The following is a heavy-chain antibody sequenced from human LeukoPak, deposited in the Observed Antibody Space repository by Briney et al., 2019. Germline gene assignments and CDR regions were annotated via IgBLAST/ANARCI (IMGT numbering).Heavy chain of an antibody. V-gene: IGHV3-7*03. Sequence: GGSLRLSCAASGFTFSSYWMSWVRQAPGKGLEWVANIKQDGSEKYYVDSVKGRFTISRDNAKNSLYLQMNSLRAEDTAVYYCAKGAVSSIAARYFDYWGQGTLVTVSS. D-gene: IGHD6-6*01. CDR3: AKGAVSSIAARYFDY. J-gene: IGHJ4*02. CDR2: IKQDGSEK. CDR1: GFTFSSYW.